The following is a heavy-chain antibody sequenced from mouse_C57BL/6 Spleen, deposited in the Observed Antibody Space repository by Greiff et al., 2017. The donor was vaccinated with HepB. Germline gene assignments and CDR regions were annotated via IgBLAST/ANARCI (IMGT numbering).Heavy chain of an antibody. D-gene: IGHD1-1*01. CDR1: GYAFSSSW. CDR3: AREVITTVVFDY. CDR2: IYPGDGDT. Sequence: QVQLKESGPELVKPGASVKISCKASGYAFSSSWMNWVKQRPGKGLEWIGRIYPGDGDTNYNGKFKGKATLTADKSSSTAYMQLSSLTSEDSAVYFCAREVITTVVFDYWGQGTTLTVSS. J-gene: IGHJ2*01. V-gene: IGHV1-82*01.